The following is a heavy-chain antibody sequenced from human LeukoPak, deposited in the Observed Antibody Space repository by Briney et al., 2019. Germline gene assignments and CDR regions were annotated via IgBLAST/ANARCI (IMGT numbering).Heavy chain of an antibody. CDR2: IYTSGST. J-gene: IGHJ4*02. CDR1: GGSISSYY. Sequence: SETLSLTCTVSGGSISSYYWSWIRQPAGKGLEWIGRIYTSGSTNYNPSLKSRVTMSVDTSKNQFSLKLSSVTAADTAVYYCARIAPTYLATVTTWYFDYWGQGTLVAVYS. V-gene: IGHV4-4*07. CDR3: ARIAPTYLATVTTWYFDY. D-gene: IGHD4-17*01.